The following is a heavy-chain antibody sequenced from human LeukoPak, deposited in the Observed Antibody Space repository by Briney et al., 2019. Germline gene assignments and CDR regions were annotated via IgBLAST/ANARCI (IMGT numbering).Heavy chain of an antibody. CDR2: FKPDGSLI. Sequence: PGGSLRLSCAASGFTFSSYWVTWVRQGPGKGLEWVANFKPDGSLIYYVDSVKGRFTISRDNAKNSLYLQMNSLRAEDTAVYYCAKWELYSGFYYIDYWGQGTLATVSS. J-gene: IGHJ4*02. V-gene: IGHV3-7*01. D-gene: IGHD1-26*01. CDR1: GFTFSSYW. CDR3: AKWELYSGFYYIDY.